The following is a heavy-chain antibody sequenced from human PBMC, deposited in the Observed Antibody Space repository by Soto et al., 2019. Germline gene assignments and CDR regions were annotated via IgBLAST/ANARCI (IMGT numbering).Heavy chain of an antibody. Sequence: TGGSLRLSCAASGFTFSSYAMSWVRQAPGKGLEWVSAISGGGGSTYHAVSVKGRFTISRDSSKNTLYLQMNSLRAEDTALYYCAKVGVGATTVYYFDYWGQGTLVTVSS. CDR2: ISGGGGST. CDR3: AKVGVGATTVYYFDY. V-gene: IGHV3-23*01. CDR1: GFTFSSYA. D-gene: IGHD1-26*01. J-gene: IGHJ4*02.